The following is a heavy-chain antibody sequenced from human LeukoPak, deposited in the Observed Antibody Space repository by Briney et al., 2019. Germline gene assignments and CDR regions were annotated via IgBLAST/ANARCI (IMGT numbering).Heavy chain of an antibody. CDR1: GDSISSGNYY. D-gene: IGHD5-12*01. V-gene: IGHV4-61*02. CDR2: IYSSGIT. CDR3: VRKLIRRGAFDI. J-gene: IGHJ3*02. Sequence: SETLSLXCTVSGDSISSGNYYWSWIRQPAGKGLEWIGRIYSSGITNYNPSVKSRVTMSLDTSKNQFSLNLSSVTAADTAVYYCVRKLIRRGAFDIWGQGTMVTVSS.